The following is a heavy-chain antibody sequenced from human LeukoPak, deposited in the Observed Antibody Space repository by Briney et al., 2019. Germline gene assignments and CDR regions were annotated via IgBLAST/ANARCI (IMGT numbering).Heavy chain of an antibody. CDR1: GFAFSSYS. J-gene: IGHJ4*02. V-gene: IGHV3-48*02. D-gene: IGHD2-2*01. CDR3: ARDRRYCSSTSCPFDY. Sequence: GGSLRLSCAASGFAFSSYSMNWVRQAPGKGLEWVSYISGSSSTIYYADSVKGRFTISRDNAKNSLYLQMNSLRDEDTAVYYCARDRRYCSSTSCPFDYWGQGTLVTVSS. CDR2: ISGSSSTI.